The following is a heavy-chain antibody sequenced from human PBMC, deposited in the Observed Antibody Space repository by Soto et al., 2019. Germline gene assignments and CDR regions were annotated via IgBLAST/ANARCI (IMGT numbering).Heavy chain of an antibody. V-gene: IGHV4-61*01. J-gene: IGHJ4*02. CDR3: ARGWDAGY. D-gene: IGHD6-19*01. CDR2: IHDSGST. CDR1: GGSVGSGRPS. Sequence: QVQLQESGPGLVKPSETLSLTCTVSGGSVGSGRPSWSWIRQPPGKGLEWIGYIHDSGSTNYVSSLKSRVTISADPSRNQFFLKVYSVTAADTAVYYCARGWDAGYWGQGTLVTVSS.